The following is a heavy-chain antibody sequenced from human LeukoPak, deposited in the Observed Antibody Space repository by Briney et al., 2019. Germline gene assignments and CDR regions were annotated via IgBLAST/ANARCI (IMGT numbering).Heavy chain of an antibody. CDR3: AKDGTTATTWYFDY. V-gene: IGHV3-33*06. J-gene: IGHJ4*02. CDR1: GFTFSSYG. CDR2: IWYDGSNK. Sequence: GGSLRLSCAASGFTFSSYGMHWVRQAPGKGLEWVAVIWYDGSNKYYADSVKGRFTISRDNSKNTLYLQMNSLRAEDTAVYYCAKDGTTATTWYFDYWGQGTLVTVSS. D-gene: IGHD4-17*01.